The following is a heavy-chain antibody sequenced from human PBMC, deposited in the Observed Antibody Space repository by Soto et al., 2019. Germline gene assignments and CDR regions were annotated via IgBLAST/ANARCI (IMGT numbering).Heavy chain of an antibody. CDR1: GYSFTSYW. V-gene: IGHV5-10-1*01. D-gene: IGHD6-6*01. Sequence: RGESLKISCKGSGYSFTSYWISWVRQMPGKGLEWMGRIDPSDSYTNYSPSFQGHVTISADKSISTAYLQWSSLKASDTAMYYCAREGNLEYSSSSSGYYYYYYGMDVWGQGTTGTV. CDR3: AREGNLEYSSSSSGYYYYYYGMDV. J-gene: IGHJ6*02. CDR2: IDPSDSYT.